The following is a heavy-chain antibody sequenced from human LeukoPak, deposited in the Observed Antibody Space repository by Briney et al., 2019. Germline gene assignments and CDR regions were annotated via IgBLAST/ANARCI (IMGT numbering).Heavy chain of an antibody. V-gene: IGHV3-23*01. CDR3: AKQLGYCSDGSCYFPY. D-gene: IGHD2-15*01. CDR2: ISNNGGYT. J-gene: IGHJ4*02. CDR1: GFTFSSSA. Sequence: GGSLRLSCAASGFTFSSSAMGWVRQAPGKGLEWVSAISNNGGYTYYADSVQGRFTISRDNSKSTLCLQMNSLRAEDTAVYYCAKQLGYCSDGSCYFPYWGQGTLVAVSS.